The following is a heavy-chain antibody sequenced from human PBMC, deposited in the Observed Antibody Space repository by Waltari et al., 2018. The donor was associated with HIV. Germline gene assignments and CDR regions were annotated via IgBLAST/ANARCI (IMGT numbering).Heavy chain of an antibody. J-gene: IGHJ6*02. D-gene: IGHD3-10*01. CDR2: ISGSGGST. V-gene: IGHV3-23*01. Sequence: EVQLLESGGGLVQPGGSLRLSCAASGFTFSSYAMSWVRQAPGKGLEWVSAISGSGGSTYYADSVKGRFTISRDNSKNTLYLQMNSLRAEDTAVYYCAKDRIRYYGSGSPTDVWGQGTTVTVSS. CDR1: GFTFSSYA. CDR3: AKDRIRYYGSGSPTDV.